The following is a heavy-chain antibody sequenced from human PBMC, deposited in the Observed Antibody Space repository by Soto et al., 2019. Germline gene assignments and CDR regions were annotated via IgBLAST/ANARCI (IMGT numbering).Heavy chain of an antibody. CDR2: INPHGGST. J-gene: IGHJ5*02. V-gene: IGHV1-46*01. Sequence: ASVKVSCKAPGDTFTSYYLNWVRQAPGQGLEWMGVINPHGGSTNYAQKFQGRVTITADKSTSTAYMELSSLRSEDTAVYYCARDHEVQRTDYYDSSGSNWFDPWGQGTLVTVSS. D-gene: IGHD3-22*01. CDR1: GDTFTSYY. CDR3: ARDHEVQRTDYYDSSGSNWFDP.